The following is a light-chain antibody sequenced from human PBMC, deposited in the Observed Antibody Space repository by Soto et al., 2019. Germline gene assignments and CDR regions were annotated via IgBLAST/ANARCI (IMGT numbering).Light chain of an antibody. V-gene: IGKV3-11*01. CDR2: DAS. CDR1: ESVSRY. J-gene: IGKJ4*01. CDR3: QQRSNWPST. Sequence: EIVLTQSPATLSLSPGNRATLSCRASESVSRYLAWYQQKPGQAPRLLFYDASNRATGIPARFSGSGSGTDFALTITSLEPEDFAVYYCQQRSNWPSTFCGGTKVEIK.